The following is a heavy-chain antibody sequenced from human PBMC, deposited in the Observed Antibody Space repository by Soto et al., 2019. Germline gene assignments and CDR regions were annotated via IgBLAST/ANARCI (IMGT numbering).Heavy chain of an antibody. Sequence: GGSLRLSCVASGFTFSSSAMSWVRQAPGKGLKWVSGISGSGGSTYYADSVKGRFTISRDNSKNTLYLQMNSLTAEDTAVYYCAKDSYYDFWSGSPFQHWGQGTLVTVSS. CDR2: ISGSGGST. D-gene: IGHD3-3*01. CDR3: AKDSYYDFWSGSPFQH. CDR1: GFTFSSSA. J-gene: IGHJ1*01. V-gene: IGHV3-23*01.